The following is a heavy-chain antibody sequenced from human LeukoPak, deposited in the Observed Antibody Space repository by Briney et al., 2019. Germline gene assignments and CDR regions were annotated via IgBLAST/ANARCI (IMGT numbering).Heavy chain of an antibody. J-gene: IGHJ4*02. Sequence: PGGSLRLSCAASGFTFSSYAMSWVRQAPGKGLEWVSAIGGSGGSTYYADSVKGRFTISRDNSKNTLYLQMNSLRAEDTAVYYCAKLYYDFWSGYWYWGQGTLVTVSS. CDR2: IGGSGGST. D-gene: IGHD3-3*01. CDR1: GFTFSSYA. V-gene: IGHV3-23*01. CDR3: AKLYYDFWSGYWY.